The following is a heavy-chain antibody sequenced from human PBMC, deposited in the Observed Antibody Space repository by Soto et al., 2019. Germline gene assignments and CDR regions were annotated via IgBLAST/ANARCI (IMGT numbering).Heavy chain of an antibody. Sequence: SETLSLTCTVSGGSISSGDYYWSWIRQPPGKGLEWIGYIYYSGSTYYNPSLKSRVTISVDTSKNQFSLKLSSVTAADTAVYYCARETTVTTYYFDYWGQGTLLTLSS. V-gene: IGHV4-30-4*01. CDR2: IYYSGST. J-gene: IGHJ4*02. CDR1: GGSISSGDYY. CDR3: ARETTVTTYYFDY. D-gene: IGHD4-17*01.